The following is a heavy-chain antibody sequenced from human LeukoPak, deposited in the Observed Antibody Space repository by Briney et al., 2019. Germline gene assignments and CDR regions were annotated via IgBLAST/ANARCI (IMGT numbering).Heavy chain of an antibody. Sequence: GGSLRLSCAGSEFIFSAYWMTWVRQAPGKGLEWVAHINQDGSEKYYMDSVKGRFTISRDNTKKSLFLQMNSLTAEDTALYYCVRSLERFGTRDYWGQGTLVTVSS. J-gene: IGHJ4*02. D-gene: IGHD3-3*01. CDR3: VRSLERFGTRDY. CDR1: EFIFSAYW. CDR2: INQDGSEK. V-gene: IGHV3-7*01.